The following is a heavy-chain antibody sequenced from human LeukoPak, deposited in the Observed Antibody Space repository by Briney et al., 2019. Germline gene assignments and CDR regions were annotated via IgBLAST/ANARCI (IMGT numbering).Heavy chain of an antibody. Sequence: ASVKVSCKASGYTFTSYGISWVRQAPGQGLEWMGWISAYSGNTNYAQKLQGRVTMTTDTSTSTAYMELRSLRSDDTAVYYCARKKEDWNYYYYYMDVWGKGTTVTVSS. V-gene: IGHV1-18*01. CDR1: GYTFTSYG. J-gene: IGHJ6*03. D-gene: IGHD3/OR15-3a*01. CDR3: ARKKEDWNYYYYYMDV. CDR2: ISAYSGNT.